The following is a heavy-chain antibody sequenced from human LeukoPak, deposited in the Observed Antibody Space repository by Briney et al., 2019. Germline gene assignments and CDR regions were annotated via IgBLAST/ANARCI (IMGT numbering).Heavy chain of an antibody. CDR1: GYTFTSYA. CDR2: INAGNGNT. V-gene: IGHV1-3*01. J-gene: IGHJ5*02. Sequence: ASVKVSCKASGYTFTSYAMHWVRQAPGQRLEWMGWINAGNGNTKHSQKFQGRVTITRDTSASTAYMELSSLRSEDTAVYYCARAPWGGYDRDWFDPWGQGTLVTVSS. D-gene: IGHD5-12*01. CDR3: ARAPWGGYDRDWFDP.